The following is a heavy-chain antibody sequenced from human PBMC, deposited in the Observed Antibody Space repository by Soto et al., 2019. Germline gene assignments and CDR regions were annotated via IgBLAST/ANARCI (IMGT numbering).Heavy chain of an antibody. Sequence: LSLTCTVSGGSISSSSYYWSWIRQPPGKGLEWIGYIYYSGSTNYNPSLKSRVTISVDTSKNQFSLKLSSVTAADTAVYYCARERVEMATGGLYYYYGWDVWGKGTTFTFPS. CDR1: GGSISSSSYY. CDR2: IYYSGST. J-gene: IGHJ6*04. V-gene: IGHV4-61*01. D-gene: IGHD5-12*01. CDR3: ARERVEMATGGLYYYYGWDV.